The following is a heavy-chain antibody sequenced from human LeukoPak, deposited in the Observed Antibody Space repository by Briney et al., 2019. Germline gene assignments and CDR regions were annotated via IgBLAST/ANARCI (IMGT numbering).Heavy chain of an antibody. D-gene: IGHD3-10*01. V-gene: IGHV3-21*01. CDR2: ISSSSSYI. CDR3: AKGDSRFGDPTAPFDY. Sequence: GGSLRLSCAVSSITFRSYEMNWVRQAPGKGLEWVSSISSSSSYIYYADSVKGRFTISRDNAKNSLYLQMNSLRAEDTAVYYCAKGDSRFGDPTAPFDYWGQGTLVTVSS. J-gene: IGHJ4*02. CDR1: SITFRSYE.